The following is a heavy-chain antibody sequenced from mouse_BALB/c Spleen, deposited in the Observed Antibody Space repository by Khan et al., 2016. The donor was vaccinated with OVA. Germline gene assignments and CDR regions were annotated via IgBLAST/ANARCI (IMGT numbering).Heavy chain of an antibody. CDR3: VHPSYDPRNFDV. D-gene: IGHD2-3*01. CDR1: GFNIKDTY. J-gene: IGHJ1*01. V-gene: IGHV14-3*02. Sequence: VQLKQSGAELVKPGASVKLSCTASGFNIKDTYMHWVKQRPEQGLEWIGRIGPANGETKYDPKFQGKATITADTSSNTSYLQVSSLTSEDTAVYYRVHPSYDPRNFDVWGAGTTVTVSS. CDR2: IGPANGET.